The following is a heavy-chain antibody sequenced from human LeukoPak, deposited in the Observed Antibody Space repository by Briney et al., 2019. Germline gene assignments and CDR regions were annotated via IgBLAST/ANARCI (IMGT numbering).Heavy chain of an antibody. Sequence: GGSLRLSCAASGFTFSSYAMHWVRQAPGKGLEYVSAISSNGGSTYYANSVKGRFTISRHNSKNTLYLQMGSLRAEDTAVYYCARDLSIWFGELFSFDYWGQGTLVTVSS. V-gene: IGHV3-64*01. D-gene: IGHD3-10*01. J-gene: IGHJ4*02. CDR1: GFTFSSYA. CDR3: ARDLSIWFGELFSFDY. CDR2: ISSNGGST.